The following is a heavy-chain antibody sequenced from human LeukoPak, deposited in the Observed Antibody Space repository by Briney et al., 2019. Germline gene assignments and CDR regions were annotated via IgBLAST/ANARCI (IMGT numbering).Heavy chain of an antibody. CDR1: GFTFSSYS. V-gene: IGHV3-21*01. CDR3: ARGLYYYDSSGYLPWSWYFDL. CDR2: ISSSSSYI. J-gene: IGHJ2*01. Sequence: PGGSLRLSCAASGFTFSSYSMNWVRQAPGKGLEWVSSISSSSSYIYYADSVKGRFTISRDNAKNSLYLQMNSLRAEDTAVYYCARGLYYYDSSGYLPWSWYFDLWGRGTLVTVSS. D-gene: IGHD3-22*01.